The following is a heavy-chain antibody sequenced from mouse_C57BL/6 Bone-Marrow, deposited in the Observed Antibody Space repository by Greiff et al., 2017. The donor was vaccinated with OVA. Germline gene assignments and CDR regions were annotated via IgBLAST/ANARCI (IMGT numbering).Heavy chain of an antibody. CDR3: AKGGIYYDYDGVDY. Sequence: QVQLQQPGAELVKPGASVKMSCKASGYTFTSYWITWVKQRPGQGLEWIGDIYPGSGSTNYNEKFKSKATLTVDTSSSTAYMQLSSLTSEDSAVYYCAKGGIYYDYDGVDYWGQGTTLTVSS. CDR2: IYPGSGST. V-gene: IGHV1-55*01. D-gene: IGHD2-4*01. CDR1: GYTFTSYW. J-gene: IGHJ2*01.